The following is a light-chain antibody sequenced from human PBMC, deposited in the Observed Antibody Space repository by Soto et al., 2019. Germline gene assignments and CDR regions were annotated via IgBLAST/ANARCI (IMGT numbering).Light chain of an antibody. V-gene: IGKV1-5*03. CDR2: KAS. J-gene: IGKJ1*01. Sequence: DIQMTQSPSTLSAYVGDRVTITCRASQSISSWLAWYQQKPGKAPKLLIYKASSLESGVPSRFSGSGSGTEFTPTISSLQPDDFATYYCQQYNSYSTFGQGTKVAIK. CDR3: QQYNSYST. CDR1: QSISSW.